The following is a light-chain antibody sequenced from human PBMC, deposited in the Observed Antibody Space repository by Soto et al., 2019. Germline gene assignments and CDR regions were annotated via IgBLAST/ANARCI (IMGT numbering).Light chain of an antibody. CDR1: QSGSSN. J-gene: IGKJ4*01. CDR3: QQYNDWPLT. Sequence: EMVMTQTPATLSVSPGERATLSCRASQSGSSNLAWYQQKPGQVPRLLIHGASTRATGISARFSGSGSGTEFTLTISSLQSEDFAVYYCQQYNDWPLTFGGGTKVEIK. V-gene: IGKV3-15*01. CDR2: GAS.